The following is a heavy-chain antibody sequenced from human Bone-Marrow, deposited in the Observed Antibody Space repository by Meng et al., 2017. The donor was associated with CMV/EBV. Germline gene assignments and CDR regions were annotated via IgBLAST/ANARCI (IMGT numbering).Heavy chain of an antibody. CDR1: GFTFSSYA. Sequence: GGSLRLSCAASGFTFSSYAMTWVRQAPGKGLEWVSSISASGGGAFYADSVKGRFTISRDNSMNTLYLQMNTPRAEDTALYYCARSSPLQFDYWGHGTLVTVSS. CDR2: ISASGGGA. J-gene: IGHJ4*01. V-gene: IGHV3-23*01. CDR3: ARSSPLQFDY.